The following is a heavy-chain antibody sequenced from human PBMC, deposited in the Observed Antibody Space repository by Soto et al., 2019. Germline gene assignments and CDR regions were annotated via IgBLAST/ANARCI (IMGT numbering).Heavy chain of an antibody. CDR2: IYHSGAT. J-gene: IGHJ4*02. CDR3: AGSELVRAYYFDY. CDR1: GDSITSNNW. D-gene: IGHD6-6*01. V-gene: IGHV4-4*02. Sequence: SETLSLTXAVSGDSITSNNWWSWVRQAPGKGLEWIGEIYHSGATTYNPSLKNRATISVDPSKNHFSLKLTSVTAEDTAVYYCAGSELVRAYYFDYWGQGTLVTVSS.